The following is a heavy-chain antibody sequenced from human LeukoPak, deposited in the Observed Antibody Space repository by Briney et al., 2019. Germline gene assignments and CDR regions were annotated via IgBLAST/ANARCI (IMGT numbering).Heavy chain of an antibody. CDR1: GGSVNSGSYY. CDR2: IYYSGST. CDR3: ARGPNNYYYEL. V-gene: IGHV4-61*01. D-gene: IGHD3-22*01. Sequence: PSEPLSLTCTVSGGSVNSGSYYWNWIRQPPGKGLEWIGYIYYSGSTNYNPSLKSRVTISVDTSKNQFSLKLSSVTAADTAVYYCARGPNNYYYELWGQGTLVTVSS. J-gene: IGHJ4*02.